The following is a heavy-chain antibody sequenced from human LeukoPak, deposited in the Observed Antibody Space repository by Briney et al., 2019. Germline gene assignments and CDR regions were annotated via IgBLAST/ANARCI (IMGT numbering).Heavy chain of an antibody. CDR3: ARFRLAYSNSHWYFDL. D-gene: IGHD4-11*01. Sequence: GGSLRLSCAASGFTFSDYNMNWVRQAPGKGLEWISYIYFSSDYIHYADSVKDRFTISRDNAKNSLYLQMNSLRADDTAVYYCARFRLAYSNSHWYFDLWGRGTLVTVSS. CDR1: GFTFSDYN. V-gene: IGHV3-21*05. J-gene: IGHJ2*01. CDR2: IYFSSDYI.